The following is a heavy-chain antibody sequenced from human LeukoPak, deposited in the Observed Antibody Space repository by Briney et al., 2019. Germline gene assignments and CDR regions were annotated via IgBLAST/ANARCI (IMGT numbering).Heavy chain of an antibody. D-gene: IGHD3-10*01. J-gene: IGHJ5*02. CDR2: INPNTGGT. CDR3: AREGITMVRGVVS. CDR1: GYTFTGHY. Sequence: ASVKVSCKASGYTFTGHYMHWVRQAPGQGPEWVGWINPNTGGTNHAQKFQGRITMTRDTSISTAYMELSRLISDDTAVYYCAREGITMVRGVVSWGQGTLVTVSS. V-gene: IGHV1-2*02.